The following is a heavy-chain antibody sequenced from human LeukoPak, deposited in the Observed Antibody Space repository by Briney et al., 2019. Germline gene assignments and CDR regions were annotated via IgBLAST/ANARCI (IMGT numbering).Heavy chain of an antibody. CDR1: GGSLSSSSYY. CDR2: IYYSGST. D-gene: IGHD3-22*01. V-gene: IGHV4-39*02. Sequence: SETLSLTCTVSGGSLSSSSYYWGWIRQPPGKGLEWIGSIYYSGSTNYNPSLTSRVTISVDTSKTHFSLKLSSVTAADTAVYYCARSQAGGYSPYYWGQGTLVTVSS. J-gene: IGHJ4*02. CDR3: ARSQAGGYSPYY.